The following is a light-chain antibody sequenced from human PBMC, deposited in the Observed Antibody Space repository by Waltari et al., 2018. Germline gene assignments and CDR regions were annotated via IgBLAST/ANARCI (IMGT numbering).Light chain of an antibody. Sequence: DIQLTQSPSTLPASVGDRVTITCRASQTITNWLDWYQPKPGEAPKLLIYKASTLDMGVPSRFSGSGSGTEFTLTISSLQPDDFATYYCQQYDNYPYTFGQGTKLEIK. CDR3: QQYDNYPYT. CDR1: QTITNW. CDR2: KAS. J-gene: IGKJ2*01. V-gene: IGKV1-5*03.